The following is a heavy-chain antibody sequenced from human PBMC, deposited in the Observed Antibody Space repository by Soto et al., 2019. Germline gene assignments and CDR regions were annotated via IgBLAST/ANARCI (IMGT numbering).Heavy chain of an antibody. D-gene: IGHD6-19*01. CDR1: GFTFSSYG. Sequence: QVQLVESGGGVVQPGRSLRLSCAASGFTFSSYGMHWVRQAPGKGLEWVAVISYDGSNKYYADSVKGRFTISRDNSKNTLYLQMNSLRAEDTAVYYCVKELGIAVAGYYGMDVWGQGTTVTVSS. V-gene: IGHV3-30*18. CDR2: ISYDGSNK. J-gene: IGHJ6*02. CDR3: VKELGIAVAGYYGMDV.